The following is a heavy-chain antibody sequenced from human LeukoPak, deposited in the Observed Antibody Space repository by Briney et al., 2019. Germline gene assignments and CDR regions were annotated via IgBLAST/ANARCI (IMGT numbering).Heavy chain of an antibody. D-gene: IGHD3-22*01. Sequence: GGSLRLSCAVSGITLSNYGMSWVRQAPGKGLEWVAGISGSGGRTYYADSVKGRFTISRDNPKNTLYLQMNSLRAEDTAVYFCAKRGVVIRVILVGFHKEAYYFDSWGQGALVTVSS. V-gene: IGHV3-23*01. CDR3: AKRGVVIRVILVGFHKEAYYFDS. CDR1: GITLSNYG. CDR2: ISGSGGRT. J-gene: IGHJ4*02.